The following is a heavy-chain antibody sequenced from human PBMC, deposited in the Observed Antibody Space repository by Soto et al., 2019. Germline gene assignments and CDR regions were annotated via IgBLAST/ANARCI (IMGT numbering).Heavy chain of an antibody. D-gene: IGHD3-22*01. CDR3: TGAYYDIDGYILDP. CDR1: GGSISSSSYY. J-gene: IGHJ5*02. CDR2: IFYSGST. Sequence: SETLSLTCTVSGGSISSSSYYWGWIRQPPGKGLERIGSIFYSGSTYYNPSLKSRVTISVDTSKNHFSLELSSVTAADTAVYYCTGAYYDIDGYILDPWGQGTSVTVS. V-gene: IGHV4-39*02.